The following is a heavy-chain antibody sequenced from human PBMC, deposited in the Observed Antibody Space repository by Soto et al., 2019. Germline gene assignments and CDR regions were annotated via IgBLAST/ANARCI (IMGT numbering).Heavy chain of an antibody. CDR2: ISYDGSNK. V-gene: IGHV3-30-3*01. Sequence: PGGSRRLACAASGLTFSSYAMHWVRQAPGKGLEWVAVISYDGSNKYYADSVKGRFTISRDNSKNTLYLQMNSLRAEDTAVYYCARDLFPYSSSSGWFDPWGQGTLVTVSS. D-gene: IGHD6-6*01. CDR3: ARDLFPYSSSSGWFDP. CDR1: GLTFSSYA. J-gene: IGHJ5*02.